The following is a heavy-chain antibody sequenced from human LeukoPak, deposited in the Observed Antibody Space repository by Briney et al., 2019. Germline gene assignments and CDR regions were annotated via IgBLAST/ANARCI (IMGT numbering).Heavy chain of an antibody. Sequence: SETLSLTCTVSGGFISSYYWSWIRQPPGKGLEWIGYIYYSGSTNYNPSLKSRVTISVDTSKNQFSLKLSSVTAADTAVYFCARVLIAPYFDYWGQGTLVTVSS. CDR3: ARVLIAPYFDY. CDR2: IYYSGST. J-gene: IGHJ4*02. V-gene: IGHV4-59*12. D-gene: IGHD6-13*01. CDR1: GGFISSYY.